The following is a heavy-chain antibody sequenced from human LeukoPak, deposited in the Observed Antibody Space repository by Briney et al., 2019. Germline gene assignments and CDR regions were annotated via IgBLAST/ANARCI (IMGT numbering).Heavy chain of an antibody. Sequence: SETLSLTCTVSGGSISSSSYYWGWIRQPPGKGPEWIGRIYYSGSTYYNPSLKSRVTISVDTSKNQFSLKLNSVTAAGTAVYYCAIPKGYSYGYFDYWGQGTLVTVSS. CDR2: IYYSGST. V-gene: IGHV4-39*01. J-gene: IGHJ4*02. D-gene: IGHD5-18*01. CDR1: GGSISSSSYY. CDR3: AIPKGYSYGYFDY.